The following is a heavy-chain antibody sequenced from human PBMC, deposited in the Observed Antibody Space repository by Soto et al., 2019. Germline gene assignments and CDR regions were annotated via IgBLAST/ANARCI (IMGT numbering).Heavy chain of an antibody. CDR2: ISGSGGST. Sequence: EVDLLESGGGLAQPGGSRRLSCAASGFSFSVFAMTWVRQAPGKGLEWVSRISGSGGSTYYADSVKGRFTISIDNSKNMLYLQMNSLRGEDTAVYYCAKDWSGGASDVWGQGTMVIVSS. D-gene: IGHD3-16*01. CDR3: AKDWSGGASDV. J-gene: IGHJ3*01. CDR1: GFSFSVFA. V-gene: IGHV3-23*01.